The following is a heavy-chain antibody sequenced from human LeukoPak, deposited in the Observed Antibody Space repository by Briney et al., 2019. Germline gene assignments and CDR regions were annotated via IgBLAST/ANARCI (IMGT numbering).Heavy chain of an antibody. V-gene: IGHV1-46*01. CDR3: ARARIFGVALDP. J-gene: IGHJ5*02. Sequence: GASVTVSCKASGYTFTSYYMHWVRQAPGQGLEWMGIINPSGSSTSYAQKFQGRVTMTRDTSTSTVYMELSSLRSEDTAVYYCARARIFGVALDPWGQGTLVTVSS. CDR1: GYTFTSYY. CDR2: INPSGSST. D-gene: IGHD3-3*02.